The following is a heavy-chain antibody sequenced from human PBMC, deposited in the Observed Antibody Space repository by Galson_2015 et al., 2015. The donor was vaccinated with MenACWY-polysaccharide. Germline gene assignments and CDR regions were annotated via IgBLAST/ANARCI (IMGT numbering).Heavy chain of an antibody. CDR1: RFTFGTYC. D-gene: IGHD2-21*02. CDR2: INTDGSST. J-gene: IGHJ3*01. Sequence: SLRLSCAASRFTFGTYCVHWVRQAPGEGLVWVSRINTDGSSTSYADSVKGRFTISRDNAKNTVYLQMNSLRAEDTAVYYCARDPHCGAGCSIHDAFDVWGQGTKVTVSA. V-gene: IGHV3-74*01. CDR3: ARDPHCGAGCSIHDAFDV.